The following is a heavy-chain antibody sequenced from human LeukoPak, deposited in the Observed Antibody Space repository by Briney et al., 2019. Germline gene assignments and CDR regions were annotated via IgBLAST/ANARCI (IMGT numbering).Heavy chain of an antibody. CDR2: IDKSGDL. D-gene: IGHD4-11*01. CDR3: VRDAPYSHFDH. Sequence: HPGGSLRLSCAASGFTLSTYTVNWVRQSPGKGLEWVSTIDKSGDLHYADSVKGRFTISRDSAKNSLYLQMNSLRAEDTAVYYCVRDAPYSHFDHWGQGTLVTVSS. CDR1: GFTLSTYT. J-gene: IGHJ4*02. V-gene: IGHV3-48*01.